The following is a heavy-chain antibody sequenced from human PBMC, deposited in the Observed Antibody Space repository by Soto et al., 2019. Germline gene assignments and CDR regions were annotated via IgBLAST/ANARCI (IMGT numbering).Heavy chain of an antibody. V-gene: IGHV3-48*02. CDR1: GFTFSSYS. J-gene: IGHJ4*02. CDR2: ISSSSSTI. D-gene: IGHD1-1*01. CDR3: AREVREREDPDNRGDY. Sequence: GGSLRLSCAASGFTFSSYSMNWVRQAPGKGLEWVSYISSSSSTIYYADSVKGRFTISRDNAKNSLYLQMNSLRDEDTAVYYCAREVREREDPDNRGDYWGQGTLVTVSS.